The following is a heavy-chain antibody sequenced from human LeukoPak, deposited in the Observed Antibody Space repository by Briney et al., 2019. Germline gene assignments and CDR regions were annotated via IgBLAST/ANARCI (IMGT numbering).Heavy chain of an antibody. Sequence: GGSLRLSCAASGFTFSSYAMSWVRQAPGKGLEWVSAISGSGGSTYYADSVKGRFTISRDNSKNTLYLQMNSLRAEDTAVYYCAKDLYRGIAAEYFQHWGQGTLVTVSS. D-gene: IGHD6-13*01. CDR3: AKDLYRGIAAEYFQH. V-gene: IGHV3-23*01. CDR2: ISGSGGST. J-gene: IGHJ1*01. CDR1: GFTFSSYA.